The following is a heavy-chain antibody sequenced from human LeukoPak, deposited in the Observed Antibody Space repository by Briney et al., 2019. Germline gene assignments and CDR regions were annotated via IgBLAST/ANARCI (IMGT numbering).Heavy chain of an antibody. V-gene: IGHV3-21*01. CDR3: ARSPRYSRLNRG. D-gene: IGHD6-13*01. CDR1: GFTFSTYS. J-gene: IGHJ4*02. Sequence: PGGSLRLYCATSGFTFSTYSMNWVRQAPGKGLEWVSSISSSSSYIYYADSVKGRFTISRDNAKNSLYLQMNSLRAEDTALYYCARSPRYSRLNRGWGQGTLVTVSS. CDR2: ISSSSSYI.